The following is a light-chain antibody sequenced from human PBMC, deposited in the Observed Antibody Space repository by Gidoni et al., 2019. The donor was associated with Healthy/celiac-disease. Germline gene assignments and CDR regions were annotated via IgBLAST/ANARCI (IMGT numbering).Light chain of an antibody. V-gene: IGKV3-20*01. CDR2: GAS. CDR3: QQYGSSPLT. CDR1: KSVSSSY. Sequence: EIVLTQSPGTLSLSPGARATLSCRASKSVSSSYLAWYQQKPGQAPRLLSYGASSRATGIPDRFSGSGSGTDFTLTISRLEPEDFAVYYCQQYGSSPLTFGGGTKVEIK. J-gene: IGKJ4*01.